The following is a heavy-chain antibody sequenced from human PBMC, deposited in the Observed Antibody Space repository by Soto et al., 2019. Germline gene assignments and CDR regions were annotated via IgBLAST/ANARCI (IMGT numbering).Heavy chain of an antibody. V-gene: IGHV4-39*01. CDR3: ARQLRTPIVVPGSLDL. D-gene: IGHD2-2*01. CDR1: GGSIRSEAYY. J-gene: IGHJ5*02. CDR2: MYYHGAT. Sequence: QLHLHESGPGLVKPSETLSLTCTVSGGSIRSEAYYWAWIRQPPGKGLEWIATMYYHGATYYNPSLRSRVTMSVDTSKNQFSLNLSSVTAADKSVYFCARQLRTPIVVPGSLDLWGQGMLVSVSS.